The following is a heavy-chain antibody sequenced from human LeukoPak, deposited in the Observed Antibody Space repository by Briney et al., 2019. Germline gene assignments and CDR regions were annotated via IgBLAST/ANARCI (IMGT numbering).Heavy chain of an antibody. CDR2: IWYDGSNK. V-gene: IGHV3-33*01. Sequence: GGSLRLSCAASGFTFSSYGMHWVRQAPGKGLEWVAVIWYDGSNKYYADSVEGRFTISRDNSKNTLYLQMNSLRAEDTAVYYCARDPDSSGYYPDAFDIWGQGTMVTVSS. CDR1: GFTFSSYG. D-gene: IGHD3-22*01. J-gene: IGHJ3*02. CDR3: ARDPDSSGYYPDAFDI.